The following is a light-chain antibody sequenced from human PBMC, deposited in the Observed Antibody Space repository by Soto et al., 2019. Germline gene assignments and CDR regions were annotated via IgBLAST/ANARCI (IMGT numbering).Light chain of an antibody. V-gene: IGKV3-11*01. CDR3: QQRSSWPLT. CDR1: QSVSIY. J-gene: IGKJ5*01. Sequence: EIVLTQSPATLSLSPGERATLSCRASQSVSIYLAWYQQKPGQAPRLLIYDASNRATGIPARFSGSGSGTDFTLTISSLEPEDFAVYYCQQRSSWPLTFCQGTRLEIK. CDR2: DAS.